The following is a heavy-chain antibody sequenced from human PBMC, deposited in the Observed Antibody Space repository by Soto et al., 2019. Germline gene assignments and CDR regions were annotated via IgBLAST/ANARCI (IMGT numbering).Heavy chain of an antibody. Sequence: PPDTLSLTCAVYGVSFSGYYWSWILQPPGKGLEWIGEINHSGSTNYNPSLKSRVTISVDTSKNQFSLKLSSVTAADTAVYYCARGRVVDSSGWEDMDVWGKGTTVSVSS. CDR3: ARGRVVDSSGWEDMDV. V-gene: IGHV4-34*01. J-gene: IGHJ6*03. CDR2: INHSGST. CDR1: GVSFSGYY. D-gene: IGHD2-15*01.